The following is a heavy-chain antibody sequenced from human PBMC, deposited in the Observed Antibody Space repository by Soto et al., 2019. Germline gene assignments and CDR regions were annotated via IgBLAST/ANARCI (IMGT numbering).Heavy chain of an antibody. Sequence: PSQTLSLTCAFSGDSISSTNWRIWVRQPPGKGLEWIGEIYHSGSTNYNPSLKSRVTISVDKSKNQFSLKLSSVTAADTAVYYCARAPRGNYGYPSYFDYWGQG. D-gene: IGHD3-10*01. V-gene: IGHV4-4*02. J-gene: IGHJ4*02. CDR3: ARAPRGNYGYPSYFDY. CDR1: GDSISSTNW. CDR2: IYHSGST.